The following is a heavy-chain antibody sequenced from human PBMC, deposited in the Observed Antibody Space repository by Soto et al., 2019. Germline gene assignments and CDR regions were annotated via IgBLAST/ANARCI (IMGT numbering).Heavy chain of an antibody. Sequence: PSETLSLTCTVSGGSISSYYWSWIRQPPGKGLEWIGYIYYSGSTNYNPSLKSRVTISVDTSKNQFSLKLSSVTAADTAVYYCAGGGAIAAAGPYYYYGMDVWGQGTTVTVSS. V-gene: IGHV4-59*01. J-gene: IGHJ6*02. CDR1: GGSISSYY. D-gene: IGHD6-13*01. CDR3: AGGGAIAAAGPYYYYGMDV. CDR2: IYYSGST.